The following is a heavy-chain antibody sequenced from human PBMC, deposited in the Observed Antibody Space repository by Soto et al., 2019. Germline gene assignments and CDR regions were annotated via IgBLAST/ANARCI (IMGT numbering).Heavy chain of an antibody. V-gene: IGHV3-30*18. D-gene: IGHD3-10*01. CDR1: GFTFSSYG. J-gene: IGHJ6*02. CDR2: ISYDGSNK. CDR3: AKDRLLWFGELFPSANYYGMDV. Sequence: PGGSLRLSCAASGFTFSSYGMHWVRQAPGKGLEWVAVISYDGSNKYYADSVKGRFTISRDNSKNTLYLQMNSLRAEDTAVYYCAKDRLLWFGELFPSANYYGMDVWGQGTTVTVSS.